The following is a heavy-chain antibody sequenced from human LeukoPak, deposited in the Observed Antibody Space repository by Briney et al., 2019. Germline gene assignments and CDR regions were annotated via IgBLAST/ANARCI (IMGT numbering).Heavy chain of an antibody. V-gene: IGHV4-4*07. D-gene: IGHD3-3*01. J-gene: IGHJ3*02. CDR3: ARSPFWSGYYNDAFDI. CDR1: GGSISSYY. CDR2: IYTSGST. Sequence: PSETLSLTCTVSGGSISSYYWSWIRQPAGKGLEWIGRIYTSGSTNYNPSLKSRVTMSVDTSKNQFSLKLSSVTAADTAVYYCARSPFWSGYYNDAFDIWGQGTMVTVSS.